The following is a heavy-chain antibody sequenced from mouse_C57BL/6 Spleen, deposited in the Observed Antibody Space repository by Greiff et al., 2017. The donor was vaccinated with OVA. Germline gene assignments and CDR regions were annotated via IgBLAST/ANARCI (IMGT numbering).Heavy chain of an antibody. V-gene: IGHV5-17*01. CDR1: GFTFSDYG. CDR3: ATNWDLGY. J-gene: IGHJ2*01. D-gene: IGHD4-1*01. Sequence: EVMLVESGGGLVKPGGSLKLSCAASGFTFSDYGMHWVRQAPEKGLEWVAYISSGSSTIYYADTVKGRYTISRDNAKNTLFLQMTSLRSEDTAMYYCATNWDLGYWGQGTTLTVSS. CDR2: ISSGSSTI.